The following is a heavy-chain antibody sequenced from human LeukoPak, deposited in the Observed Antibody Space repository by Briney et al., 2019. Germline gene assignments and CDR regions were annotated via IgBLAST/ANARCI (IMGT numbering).Heavy chain of an antibody. CDR2: INSDASDT. CDR1: GFTFSRHW. CDR3: ARICSSTDCLIPD. J-gene: IGHJ4*02. D-gene: IGHD2-2*01. Sequence: AGGSLRLSCAASGFTFSRHWMHWVRQAPGKGLVWISRINSDASDTNYPAFVKGRFTISRDNAKNTVYLQINSLRDEDTAVYYCARICSSTDCLIPDWGQGTLVTVSS. V-gene: IGHV3-74*01.